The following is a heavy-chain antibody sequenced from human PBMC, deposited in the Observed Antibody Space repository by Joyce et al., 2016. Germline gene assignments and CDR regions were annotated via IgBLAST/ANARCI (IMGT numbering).Heavy chain of an antibody. CDR1: GLTLSNYG. CDR3: AKILTATYSSGWFLDY. V-gene: IGHV3-30*18. CDR2: ISYDGIYK. J-gene: IGHJ4*02. D-gene: IGHD6-25*01. Sequence: QVQLVEYGGGVVEPGRSLRLSCADSGLTLSNYGVHWVRQVPVKWFGWFAVISYDGIYKYYADSVKVRFTISRDNSKNTVFLEMNSLRTEDTAVYYCAKILTATYSSGWFLDYWGQGTLVTVSS.